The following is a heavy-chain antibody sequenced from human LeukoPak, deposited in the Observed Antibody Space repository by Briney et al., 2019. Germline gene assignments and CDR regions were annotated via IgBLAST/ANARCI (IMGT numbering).Heavy chain of an antibody. Sequence: SGGSLRLSCAASGFTFDDYAMPWVRRAPGKGLEWVSGISWNSGSIGYADSVKGLFTISRDNAKNSLYLQMNSLRAEDTALYYCAKGGVTVVAASYFDYWGQGTLVTVSS. CDR1: GFTFDDYA. D-gene: IGHD2-15*01. CDR3: AKGGVTVVAASYFDY. J-gene: IGHJ4*02. V-gene: IGHV3-9*01. CDR2: ISWNSGSI.